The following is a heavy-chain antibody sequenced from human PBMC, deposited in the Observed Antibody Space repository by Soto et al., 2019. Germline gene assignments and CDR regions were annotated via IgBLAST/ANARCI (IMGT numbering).Heavy chain of an antibody. J-gene: IGHJ4*02. V-gene: IGHV4-30-4*01. CDR1: GGSISSGDYY. CDR3: ARADDSSGYYYHTFDY. D-gene: IGHD3-22*01. CDR2: IYYSGST. Sequence: QVQLQESGPGLVKPSQTLSLTCTVSGGSISSGDYYWSWIRQPPGKGLEWIGYIYYSGSTYYNPSLKSRVTISVDPSKNQFSLKLSSVTAADTAVYYCARADDSSGYYYHTFDYWGQGTLVTVSS.